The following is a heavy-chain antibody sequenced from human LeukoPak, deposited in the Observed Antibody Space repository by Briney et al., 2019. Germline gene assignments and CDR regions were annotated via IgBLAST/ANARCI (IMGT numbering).Heavy chain of an antibody. J-gene: IGHJ4*02. D-gene: IGHD1-26*01. V-gene: IGHV3-21*01. CDR3: ARELLVAPRTRCFDY. Sequence: PGGSLRLSCAASGFTFSSYSMNWVRQAPGKGLEWVSSISSSSSYIYYADSVKGRFTISRDNAKNSLYLQMNSLGAEDTAVYYCARELLVAPRTRCFDYWGQGTLVTVSS. CDR2: ISSSSSYI. CDR1: GFTFSSYS.